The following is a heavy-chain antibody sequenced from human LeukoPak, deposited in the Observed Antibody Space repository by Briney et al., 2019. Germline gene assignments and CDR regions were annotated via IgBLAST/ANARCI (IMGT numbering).Heavy chain of an antibody. CDR2: IKHDGSEK. CDR3: ARGRGLEY. Sequence: GGSLRLSCAASGFTFNNYWVNWVRQAPGKGLEWVANIKHDGSEKYYVDSVKGRFTISRDNARKSVYLQMNSLRAEDTALYYCARGRGLEYWGQGTLVTVSS. J-gene: IGHJ4*02. CDR1: GFTFNNYW. V-gene: IGHV3-7*01.